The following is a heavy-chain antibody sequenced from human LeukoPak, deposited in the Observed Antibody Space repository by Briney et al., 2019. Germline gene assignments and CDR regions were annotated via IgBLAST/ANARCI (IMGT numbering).Heavy chain of an antibody. D-gene: IGHD3-22*01. CDR1: GFTFSSYW. V-gene: IGHV3-7*01. CDR3: ARESSGYPNWFDP. Sequence: GGSLRLSCAASGFTFSSYWMSWVRQAPGKGLEWVAIIKQDGSEKYYVDSVKGRFTISRDNAKNSLYLQMNSLRAEDTAVYYCARESSGYPNWFDPWGQGTLVTVSS. J-gene: IGHJ5*02. CDR2: IKQDGSEK.